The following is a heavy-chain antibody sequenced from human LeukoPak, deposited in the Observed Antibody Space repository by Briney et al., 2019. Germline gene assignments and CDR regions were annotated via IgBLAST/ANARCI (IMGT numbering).Heavy chain of an antibody. CDR2: INPNSGGT. CDR3: ARNVVPAAMSLDY. J-gene: IGHJ4*02. D-gene: IGHD2-2*01. V-gene: IGHV1-2*02. CDR1: GYTFTGYY. Sequence: GASVKVSCKASGYTFTGYYMHWVRQAPGQGLEWMGWINPNSGGTNYAQKFQGRVTMTRDTSISTAYMELSRLRSDDTAVYYCARNVVPAAMSLDYWGQGTLVTVSS.